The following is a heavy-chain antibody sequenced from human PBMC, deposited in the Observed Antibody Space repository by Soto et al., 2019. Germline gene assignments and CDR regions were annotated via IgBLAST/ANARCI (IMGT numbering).Heavy chain of an antibody. V-gene: IGHV3-30*18. J-gene: IGHJ6*02. CDR2: ISYDGSNK. CDR1: GFTFSSYG. D-gene: IGHD3-22*01. CDR3: AKDHFPGGYYDSSGYQPRTFYYYYGMDV. Sequence: GGSLRLSCAASGFTFSSYGMHWVRQAPGKGLEWVAVISYDGSNKYYADSVKGRFTISRDNSKNTLYLQMNSLRAEDTAVYYCAKDHFPGGYYDSSGYQPRTFYYYYGMDVWGQGTTVTVSS.